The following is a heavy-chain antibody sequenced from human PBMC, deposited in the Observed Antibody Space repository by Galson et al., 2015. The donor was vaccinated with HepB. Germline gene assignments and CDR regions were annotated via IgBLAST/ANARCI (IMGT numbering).Heavy chain of an antibody. V-gene: IGHV3-33*01. CDR3: ARDRARIAARPWWFDP. CDR1: GFTFSSYG. CDR2: IWYDGSNK. J-gene: IGHJ5*02. Sequence: SLRLSCAASGFTFSSYGMHWVRQAPGKGLEWVAVIWYDGSNKYYADSVKGRFTISRDNSKNTLYLQMSSLRAEDTAVYYCARDRARIAARPWWFDPWGQGTLVTVSS. D-gene: IGHD6-6*01.